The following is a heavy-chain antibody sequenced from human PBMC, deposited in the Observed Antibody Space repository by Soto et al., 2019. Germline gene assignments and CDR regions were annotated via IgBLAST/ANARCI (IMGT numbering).Heavy chain of an antibody. Sequence: AHLVQSGAEVRKPGASVKVSCQALEHTSTIYYIHWVRQARGQGLEWMGWINGDSGDTTYAEDFRGRVTFTRHTSTSTFHMELSRLRLDDTAMYFCATRDYDILTGYFLIWGQGTLITVSS. D-gene: IGHD3-9*01. CDR1: EHTSTIYY. CDR3: ATRDYDILTGYFLI. J-gene: IGHJ1*01. CDR2: INGDSGDT. V-gene: IGHV1-2*02.